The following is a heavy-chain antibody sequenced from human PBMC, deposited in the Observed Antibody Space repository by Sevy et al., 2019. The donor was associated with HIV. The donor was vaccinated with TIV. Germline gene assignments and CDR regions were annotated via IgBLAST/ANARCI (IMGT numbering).Heavy chain of an antibody. CDR2: LNPGNGNT. D-gene: IGHD3-16*01. J-gene: IGHJ4*02. CDR3: ARDPYARRGFDY. CDR1: GYTFNTFT. V-gene: IGHV1-3*01. Sequence: ASVKVSCKASGYTFNTFTIHWLRQAPGQSLVWMGWLNPGNGNTKSAQHFRGRVTITRDTSARTAYLELTGLTSEETAVYFCARDPYARRGFDYWGQGTLVTVSS.